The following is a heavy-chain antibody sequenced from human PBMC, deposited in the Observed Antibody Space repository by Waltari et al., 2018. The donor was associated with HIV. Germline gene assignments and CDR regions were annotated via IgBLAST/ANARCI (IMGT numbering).Heavy chain of an antibody. CDR1: GFTFSSYR. Sequence: EVQLVESGGGLVKPGGSLRLSCAASGFTFSSYRMNWVRQAPGKGVEWVSSISSSSIYISYADSVKGRFTISRDNAKNSLYLQMNSLRAEDTAVYYCARQDSSGGNYYYGMDVWGQGTTVTVSS. V-gene: IGHV3-21*01. J-gene: IGHJ6*02. D-gene: IGHD3-22*01. CDR3: ARQDSSGGNYYYGMDV. CDR2: ISSSSIYI.